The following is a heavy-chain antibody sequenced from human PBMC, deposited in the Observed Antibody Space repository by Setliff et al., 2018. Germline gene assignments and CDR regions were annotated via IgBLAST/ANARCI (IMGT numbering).Heavy chain of an antibody. CDR1: GFNFNLYN. J-gene: IGHJ4*02. CDR2: INSGGSKV. Sequence: GGSLRLSCEASGFNFNLYNMNWVRQAPGKGLEWISYINSGGSKVYYADSVKGRFTISRDNAKNSLYLLMKSVRVDDTAVYYCARSINGYQQRYDIWGQGALVTVSS. D-gene: IGHD3-22*01. V-gene: IGHV3-48*03. CDR3: ARSINGYQQRYDI.